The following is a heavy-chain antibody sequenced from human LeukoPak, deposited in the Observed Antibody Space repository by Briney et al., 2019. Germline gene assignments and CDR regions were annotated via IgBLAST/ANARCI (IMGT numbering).Heavy chain of an antibody. CDR3: ARSPPDYYYYGMDV. CDR2: INAGNGNT. Sequence: GASVKVSCKASGYTFTSYAMHWVRQAPGQRLEWMGWINAGNGNTKYSQKFQGRVTITRDTSASTAYMELSSLRSEDTAVYYCARSPPDYYYYGMDVWGQGTTVTVSS. CDR1: GYTFTSYA. J-gene: IGHJ6*02. V-gene: IGHV1-3*01.